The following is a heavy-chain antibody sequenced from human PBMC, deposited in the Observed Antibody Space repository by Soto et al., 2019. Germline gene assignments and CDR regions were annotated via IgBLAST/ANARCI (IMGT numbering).Heavy chain of an antibody. J-gene: IGHJ4*02. CDR2: ISAYNGNT. CDR1: GYTFTSYG. CDR3: ARVSDYGDYRSPFDDY. V-gene: IGHV1-18*01. D-gene: IGHD4-17*01. Sequence: QVQLVQSGAEVKKPGASVKVFCKASGYTFTSYGISWVRQAPGQGLEWMGWISAYNGNTNYAQKLQGRVTMTTDTSTSTVYMELRSLRSDDTAVYYCARVSDYGDYRSPFDDYGGQGTLVTVSS.